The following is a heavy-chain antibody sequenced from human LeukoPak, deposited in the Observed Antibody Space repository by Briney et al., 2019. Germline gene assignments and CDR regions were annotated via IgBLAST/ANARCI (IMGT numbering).Heavy chain of an antibody. CDR1: GGSFSGYY. V-gene: IGHV4-59*01. CDR2: IYNSGGT. Sequence: SETLSLTCAVYGGSFSGYYWSWIRQSPGKGLEWIGYIYNSGGTKYNPSLKSRLTISVDTSKNQFSLNLSSVTAADTAVYYCARASVLLSADYWGQGTLVTVSS. CDR3: ARASVLLSADY. J-gene: IGHJ4*02. D-gene: IGHD3-16*01.